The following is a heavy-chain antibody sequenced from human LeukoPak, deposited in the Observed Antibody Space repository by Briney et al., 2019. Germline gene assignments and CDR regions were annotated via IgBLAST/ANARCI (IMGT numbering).Heavy chain of an antibody. CDR1: GGSFSGYY. CDR2: INHSGST. J-gene: IGHJ5*02. V-gene: IGHV4-34*01. D-gene: IGHD3-10*01. Sequence: SETLSLTCAVYGGSFSGYYWSWIRQPPGKGLEWIWEINHSGSTNYNPSLKSRVTISVDTSKNQFSLKLRSVTAADTAVYYCARVSPGRSYYYGSGSYSNWFDPWGQGTLVTVSS. CDR3: ARVSPGRSYYYGSGSYSNWFDP.